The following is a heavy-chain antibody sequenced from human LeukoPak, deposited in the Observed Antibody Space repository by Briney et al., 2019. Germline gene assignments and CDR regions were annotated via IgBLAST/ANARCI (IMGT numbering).Heavy chain of an antibody. Sequence: PSETLSLTCTVSGGSISSSSYYWGWIRQPPGKGLEWIGSIYYSGSTYYNPSLKSRVTISVDTSKNQFSLKLSSVTAADTAVYYCARVSTVSWIDPWGQGTLVTVSS. CDR3: ARVSTVSWIDP. CDR2: IYYSGST. J-gene: IGHJ5*02. D-gene: IGHD4-11*01. V-gene: IGHV4-39*07. CDR1: GGSISSSSYY.